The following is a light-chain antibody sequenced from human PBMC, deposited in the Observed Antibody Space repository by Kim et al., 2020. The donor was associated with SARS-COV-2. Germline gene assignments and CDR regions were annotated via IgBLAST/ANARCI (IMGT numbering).Light chain of an antibody. CDR3: QQYDTSPCT. CDR1: QSVDSTY. Sequence: WSTGERAALSCRASQSVDSTYLGWYQQKPGQAPRLLIYGASSRATGIPDRFSGSGSGTDFTLTISRLEPEDFATYYCQQYDTSPCTFGQRTKLEI. V-gene: IGKV3-20*01. CDR2: GAS. J-gene: IGKJ2*02.